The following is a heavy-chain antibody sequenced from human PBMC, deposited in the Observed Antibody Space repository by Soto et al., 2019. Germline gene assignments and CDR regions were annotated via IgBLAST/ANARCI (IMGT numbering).Heavy chain of an antibody. CDR1: GDSISRSHW. CDR2: ISHSGIT. CDR3: ARVRYDRSGFDH. J-gene: IGHJ4*02. D-gene: IGHD3-22*01. Sequence: QMQLQESGPGLVRPSGALSVTCAVSGDSISRSHWWSWVRQSPGKGLEWIGEISHSGITNYNPSLKSRVTISGDKSKNQLSLKLTSVTAAHTAVFYCARVRYDRSGFDHWGQGTLVSVSS. V-gene: IGHV4-4*02.